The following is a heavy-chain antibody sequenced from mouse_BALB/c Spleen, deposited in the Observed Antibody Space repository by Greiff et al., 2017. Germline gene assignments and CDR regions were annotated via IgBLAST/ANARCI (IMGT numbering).Heavy chain of an antibody. D-gene: IGHD2-1*01. CDR1: GFTFSSYA. V-gene: IGHV5-6-5*01. J-gene: IGHJ4*01. Sequence: EVMLVESGGGLVKPGGSLKLSCAASGFTFSSYAMSWVRQTPEKRLEWVASISSGGSTYYPDSVKGRFTISRDNARNILYLQMSSLRSEDTAMYYCARGGNYGNFAMDYWGQGTSVTVSS. CDR3: ARGGNYGNFAMDY. CDR2: ISSGGST.